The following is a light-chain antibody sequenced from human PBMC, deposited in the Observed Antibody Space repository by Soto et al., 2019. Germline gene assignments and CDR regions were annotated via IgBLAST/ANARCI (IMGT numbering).Light chain of an antibody. Sequence: QSALTQPASVSGSPVQSIAISCTGTSSDVVTYKYVSWYQQHPGKAPKLMIYEVSIRPSGVSDRFSGSKSGNTASLTIAGLRPEDEAYYYCCSYAGSTPRVVFGGGTKLTVL. J-gene: IGLJ2*01. V-gene: IGLV2-14*01. CDR2: EVS. CDR1: SSDVVTYKY. CDR3: CSYAGSTPRVV.